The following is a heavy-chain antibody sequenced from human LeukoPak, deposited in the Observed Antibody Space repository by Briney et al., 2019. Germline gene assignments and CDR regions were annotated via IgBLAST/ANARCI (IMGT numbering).Heavy chain of an antibody. CDR1: GGSISSYY. Sequence: SETLSLTCTVSGGSISSYYWSWIRQPPGKGLEWIGYVYSSGSTNYNPSHKSRVSMSVDTSKNQFSLKLTSVTAADTAVYYCARVQYYYDGSGYPNWFDPWGHGTLVTVSS. J-gene: IGHJ5*02. CDR3: ARVQYYYDGSGYPNWFDP. V-gene: IGHV4-59*01. CDR2: VYSSGST. D-gene: IGHD3-22*01.